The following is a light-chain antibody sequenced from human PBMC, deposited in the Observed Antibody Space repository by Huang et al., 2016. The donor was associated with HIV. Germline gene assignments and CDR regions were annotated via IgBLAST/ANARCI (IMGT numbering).Light chain of an antibody. CDR1: QSISTY. V-gene: IGKV1-39*01. CDR2: GAS. J-gene: IGKJ1*01. CDR3: QQSCTTPRT. Sequence: DIQMTQSPSSLSASVGDRVPITCRASQSISTYLHWYQQKPGRAPNLLIYGASSLQSGIPSRFTGSGSESDFTLTINGLQPEDSATYYCQQSCTTPRTFGQGTKVEVK.